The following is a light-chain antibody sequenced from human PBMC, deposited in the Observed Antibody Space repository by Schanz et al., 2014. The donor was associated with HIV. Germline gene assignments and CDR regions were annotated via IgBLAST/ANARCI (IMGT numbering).Light chain of an antibody. CDR3: GTWDSSLTAVL. Sequence: QSVLTQPPSVSAAPGQRVTISCSGSSSNIGNNFVSWYQHFPGTAPKLLIYDSNKRPSGIPDRFSGSRSDTSATLGITGLQTGDEADYYCGTWDSSLTAVLFGGGTKLTVL. J-gene: IGLJ2*01. CDR2: DSN. CDR1: SSNIGNNF. V-gene: IGLV1-51*01.